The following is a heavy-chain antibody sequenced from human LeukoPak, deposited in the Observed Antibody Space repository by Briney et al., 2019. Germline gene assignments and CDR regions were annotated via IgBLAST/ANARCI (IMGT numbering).Heavy chain of an antibody. J-gene: IGHJ4*02. CDR3: AKSDSSGWFYFDY. CDR2: ISGSGGST. V-gene: IGHV3-23*01. CDR1: GFTVSSDF. D-gene: IGHD6-19*01. Sequence: PGGSLRLSCAASGFTVSSDFMNWVRQSPGKGLEWVSVISGSGGSTYYADSVKGRFTISRDNSKNTLYLQMNSLRAEDTAVYYCAKSDSSGWFYFDYRGQGTLVTVSS.